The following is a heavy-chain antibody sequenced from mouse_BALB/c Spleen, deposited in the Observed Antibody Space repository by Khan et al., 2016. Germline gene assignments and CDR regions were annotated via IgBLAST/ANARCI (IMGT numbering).Heavy chain of an antibody. D-gene: IGHD2-4*01. CDR3: ARTYYDYLFTY. CDR1: GFNIEDTY. CDR2: IDPANGNT. J-gene: IGHJ4*01. V-gene: IGHV14-3*02. Sequence: VQLQQPGAELVKPGASVKLSCTASGFNIEDTYMHWVKQRPEQGLDWIGGIDPANGNTKYDSKFPVKATLTTDTSPNTAYLQLSSLTSEDTAGYYCARTYYDYLFTYWGQGTSVTVSS.